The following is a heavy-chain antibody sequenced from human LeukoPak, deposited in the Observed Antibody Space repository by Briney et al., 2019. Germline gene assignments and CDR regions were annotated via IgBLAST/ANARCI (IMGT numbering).Heavy chain of an antibody. J-gene: IGHJ4*02. CDR3: ASGGSSRWYYFDY. Sequence: ASVKVSCKASGYTFTSYDINWVRQATGQGLEWMGWMSPNSGNTGYAQKFQGRVTMTRNTSISTAYMELSSLRSEDTAVYYCASGGSSRWYYFDYWGQGTLVTVSS. CDR1: GYTFTSYD. CDR2: MSPNSGNT. V-gene: IGHV1-8*01. D-gene: IGHD6-13*01.